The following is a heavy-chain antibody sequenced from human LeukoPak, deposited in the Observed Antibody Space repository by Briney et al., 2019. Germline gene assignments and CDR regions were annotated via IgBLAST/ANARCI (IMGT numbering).Heavy chain of an antibody. CDR3: TRDPLRYLRVGHYDY. D-gene: IGHD3-9*01. CDR2: IDYDSSHI. Sequence: GGSLRLSCAASGFTFSTSAMNWVRQVPGKGLEWVSSIDYDSSHIYYAASVRGRFTVSRDNARDSVYLQMDSLRVEDTAVYYCTRDPLRYLRVGHYDYWGQGTLVAVSS. J-gene: IGHJ4*02. CDR1: GFTFSTSA. V-gene: IGHV3-21*01.